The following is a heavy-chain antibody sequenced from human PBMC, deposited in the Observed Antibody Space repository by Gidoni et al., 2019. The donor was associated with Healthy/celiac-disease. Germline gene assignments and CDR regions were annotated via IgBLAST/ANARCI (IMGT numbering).Heavy chain of an antibody. D-gene: IGHD1-26*01. Sequence: QVQLVESGGGVVQPGRSLRLSCAASGFTFSSYGMHWVRQAPGKGLEWVAVIWYDGSNKYYADSVKGRFTISRDNSKNTLYLQMNSLRAEDTAVYYCARDRRGHKWELSNYFDYWGQGTLVTVSS. CDR2: IWYDGSNK. J-gene: IGHJ4*02. CDR1: GFTFSSYG. V-gene: IGHV3-33*01. CDR3: ARDRRGHKWELSNYFDY.